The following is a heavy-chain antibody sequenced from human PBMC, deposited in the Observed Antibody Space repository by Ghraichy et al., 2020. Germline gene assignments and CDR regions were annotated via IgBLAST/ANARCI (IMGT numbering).Heavy chain of an antibody. J-gene: IGHJ3*02. CDR3: AREGGATDPMDAFDI. Sequence: ASVKVSCKASGYTFTGYYMHWVRQAPGQGLEWMGWINPNSGGTNYAQKFQGRVTMTRDTSISTAYMELSRLRSDDTAVYYCAREGGATDPMDAFDIWGQGTMVTVSS. V-gene: IGHV1-2*02. CDR2: INPNSGGT. D-gene: IGHD1-26*01. CDR1: GYTFTGYY.